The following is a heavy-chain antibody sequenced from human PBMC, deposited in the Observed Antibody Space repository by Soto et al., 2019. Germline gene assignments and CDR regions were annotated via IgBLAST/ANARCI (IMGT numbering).Heavy chain of an antibody. CDR1: GYTFSSYA. J-gene: IGHJ6*02. D-gene: IGHD3-3*01. V-gene: IGHV1-69*13. CDR2: IIPIFGTA. Sequence: SVKVSCKASGYTFSSYAISWVRQAPGQGLEWMGGIIPIFGTANYAQKFQGRVTITADESTSAAYMELSSLRSEDTAVYYCAREHGDFWSGYYTTYYYYGMAVWGQGTTVTVSS. CDR3: AREHGDFWSGYYTTYYYYGMAV.